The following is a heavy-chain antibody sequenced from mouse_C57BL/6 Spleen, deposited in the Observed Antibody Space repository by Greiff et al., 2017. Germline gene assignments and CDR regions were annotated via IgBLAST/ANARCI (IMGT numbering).Heavy chain of an antibody. CDR1: GYTFTSYW. J-gene: IGHJ3*01. CDR3: AIDSSGYVLFAY. Sequence: QVQLKQSGAELAKPGASVKLSCKASGYTFTSYWMHWVKQRPGQGLEWIGYINPSSGYTKYNQKFKDKATLTADKSSSTAYMQLSSLTYEDSAVYYCAIDSSGYVLFAYWGQGTLVTVSA. V-gene: IGHV1-7*01. CDR2: INPSSGYT. D-gene: IGHD3-2*02.